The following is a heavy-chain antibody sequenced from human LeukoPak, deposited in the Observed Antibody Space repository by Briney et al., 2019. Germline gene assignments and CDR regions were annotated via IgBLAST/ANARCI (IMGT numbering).Heavy chain of an antibody. CDR2: IDPSDSYT. V-gene: IGHV5-10-1*01. Sequence: ASVKVSCKASGGTFSSYAISWVRQAPGQGLEWMGRIDPSDSYTNYSPSFQGHVTISADKSISTAYLQWSRLKASDTAMYYCAAYRSPFDYWGQGTLVTVSS. J-gene: IGHJ4*02. CDR3: AAYRSPFDY. CDR1: GGTFSSYA. D-gene: IGHD3-16*01.